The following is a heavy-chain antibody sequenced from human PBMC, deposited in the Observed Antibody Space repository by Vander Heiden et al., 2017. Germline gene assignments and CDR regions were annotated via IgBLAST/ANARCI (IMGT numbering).Heavy chain of an antibody. Sequence: GFTFDDYAMHWVRQAPGKGLEWVSGISWNSGSIGYADSVKGRFTISRDNAKNSLYLQMNSLRAEDTALYYCAKDLSGSSDAFDIWGQGTMVTVSS. J-gene: IGHJ3*02. CDR1: GFTFDDYA. V-gene: IGHV3-9*01. CDR2: ISWNSGSI. CDR3: AKDLSGSSDAFDI. D-gene: IGHD1-26*01.